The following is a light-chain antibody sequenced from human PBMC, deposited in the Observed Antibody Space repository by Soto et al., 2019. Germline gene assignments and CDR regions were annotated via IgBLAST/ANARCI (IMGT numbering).Light chain of an antibody. Sequence: EIVLTQSPGTLSVSPGERATLSCRASQSVSSSYLAWYQQKPGQAPRLLIYGASSRATGIPDRFSGSGSGTDFTLTISRLEPEDFAVYYCQQYSSSPLTFGRGTKVDIK. V-gene: IGKV3-20*01. CDR3: QQYSSSPLT. J-gene: IGKJ4*02. CDR1: QSVSSSY. CDR2: GAS.